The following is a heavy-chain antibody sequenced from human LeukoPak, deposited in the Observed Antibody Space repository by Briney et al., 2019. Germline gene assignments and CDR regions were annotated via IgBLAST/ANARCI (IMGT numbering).Heavy chain of an antibody. CDR2: ISGSGGST. V-gene: IGHV3-23*01. CDR3: AKDMRIWSGYIAPPIDY. Sequence: GGSLRLSCAASGFTFSSYAMSWVRQAPGKGLEWVPAISGSGGSTYYADSVKGRFTISRDNSKNTLYLQMNSLRAEDTAVYYCAKDMRIWSGYIAPPIDYWGQGTLVTVSS. D-gene: IGHD3-3*01. J-gene: IGHJ4*02. CDR1: GFTFSSYA.